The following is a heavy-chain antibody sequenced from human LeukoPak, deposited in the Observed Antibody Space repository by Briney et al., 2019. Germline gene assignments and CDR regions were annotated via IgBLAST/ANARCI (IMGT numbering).Heavy chain of an antibody. Sequence: GGSLRLSCAASGFTFSTYWMNWFRQTPGKGLEWVAKIKADGGEKDHVASVKGRFTISRDNAKNSLYLQMNSLRAEDTAVYYCARDGYSGYDLSDYWGQGTLVTVSS. CDR2: IKADGGEK. D-gene: IGHD5-12*01. CDR3: ARDGYSGYDLSDY. CDR1: GFTFSTYW. J-gene: IGHJ4*02. V-gene: IGHV3-7*01.